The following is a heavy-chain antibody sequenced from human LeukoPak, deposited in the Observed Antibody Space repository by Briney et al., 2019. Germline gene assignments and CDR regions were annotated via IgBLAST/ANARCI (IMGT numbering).Heavy chain of an antibody. CDR1: GYSISSGYY. D-gene: IGHD3-10*01. CDR2: IYHSGST. V-gene: IGHV4-38-2*02. Sequence: TSETLSLTCTVPGYSISSGYYWGWIRQPPGKGLEWIGSIYHSGSTYYNPSLKSRVTISVDTSKNQFSLKLSSVTAADTAVYYCARDLEGYYGSGSYYNGWYFDLWGRGTLVTVSS. J-gene: IGHJ2*01. CDR3: ARDLEGYYGSGSYYNGWYFDL.